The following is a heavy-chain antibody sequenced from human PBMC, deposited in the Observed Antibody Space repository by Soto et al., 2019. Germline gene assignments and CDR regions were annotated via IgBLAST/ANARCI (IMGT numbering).Heavy chain of an antibody. CDR1: GFTFSIYG. V-gene: IGHV3-30*03. CDR2: ISYDGSNK. D-gene: IGHD6-13*01. J-gene: IGHJ6*02. CDR3: ARDPYSSSWYPLYYYGMDV. Sequence: LRLSCSASGFTFSIYGMHWVRQSPGKGLEWVAVISYDGSNKYYADSVKGRFTISRDNSKNTLYLQMNSLRAEDTAVYYCARDPYSSSWYPLYYYGMDVWGQGTTVTVSS.